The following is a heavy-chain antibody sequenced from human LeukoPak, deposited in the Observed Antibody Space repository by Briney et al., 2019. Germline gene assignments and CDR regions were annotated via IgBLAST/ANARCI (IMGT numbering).Heavy chain of an antibody. Sequence: GASVKVSCKASGYTFTSYDINWVRQATGQRLEWMGWMNPNSGNTGYAQKFQGRVTMTRNTSISTAYMELSSLRSEDTAVYYCAAVSLDYDILTGYYRTYYYGMDVWGQGTTVTVSS. V-gene: IGHV1-8*01. J-gene: IGHJ6*02. CDR2: MNPNSGNT. CDR1: GYTFTSYD. D-gene: IGHD3-9*01. CDR3: AAVSLDYDILTGYYRTYYYGMDV.